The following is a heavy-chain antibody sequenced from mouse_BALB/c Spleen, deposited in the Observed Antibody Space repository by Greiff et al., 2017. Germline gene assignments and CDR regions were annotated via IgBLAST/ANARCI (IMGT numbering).Heavy chain of an antibody. Sequence: VQLQQPGAELVKPGASVKLSCKASGYTFTSYWMHWVKQRPGQGLEWIGEINPSNGRTNYNEKFKSKATLTVDKSSSTAYMQLSSLTSEDSAVYYCARSPNFDVWGAGTTVTVSS. J-gene: IGHJ1*01. CDR2: INPSNGRT. V-gene: IGHV1S81*02. CDR1: GYTFTSYW. CDR3: ARSPNFDV.